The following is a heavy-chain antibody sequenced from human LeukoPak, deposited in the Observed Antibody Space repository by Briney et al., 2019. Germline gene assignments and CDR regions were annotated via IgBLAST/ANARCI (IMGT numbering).Heavy chain of an antibody. V-gene: IGHV3-48*04. J-gene: IGHJ6*03. CDR2: ISSSGSTI. D-gene: IGHD1-26*01. Sequence: GGSLRLSCAASGFTFSSYWMSWVRQAPGKGLEWVSYISSSGSTIYYADSVKGRFTISRDNAKNSLYLQMNSLRAEDTAVYYCAREKLPFYYYYYMDVWGKGTTVTISS. CDR3: AREKLPFYYYYYMDV. CDR1: GFTFSSYW.